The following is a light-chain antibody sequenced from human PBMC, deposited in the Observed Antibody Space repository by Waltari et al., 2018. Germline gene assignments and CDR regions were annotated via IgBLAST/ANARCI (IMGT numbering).Light chain of an antibody. CDR1: SRDVGGYNY. CDR2: DVS. CDR3: SSYTSSSTLV. Sequence: QSALPQPAPVSGSPGQSITLSCPGPSRDVGGYNYVSWYPQHPGKAPKLMIYDVSNRPSGVSNRFSGSKSGNTASLTISGLQAEDEADYYCSSYTSSSTLVFGGGTKLTVL. J-gene: IGLJ2*01. V-gene: IGLV2-14*01.